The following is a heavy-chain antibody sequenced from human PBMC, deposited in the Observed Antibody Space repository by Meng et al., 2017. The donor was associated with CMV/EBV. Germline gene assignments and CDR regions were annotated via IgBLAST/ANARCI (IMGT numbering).Heavy chain of an antibody. V-gene: IGHV4-59*01. CDR2: IYYGGST. CDR3: ARGGALAAFDI. D-gene: IGHD3-16*01. J-gene: IGHJ3*02. CDR1: GGSISSYY. Sequence: ESLKISCTVSGGSISSYYWSWIRQPPGKGLEWIGYIYYGGSTNYNPSLKSRVTISVDTSKNQFSLKLSSVTAADTAVYYCARGGALAAFDIWGQGTMVTVSS.